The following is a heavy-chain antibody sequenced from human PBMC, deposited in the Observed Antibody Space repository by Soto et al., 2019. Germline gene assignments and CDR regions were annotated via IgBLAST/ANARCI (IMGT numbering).Heavy chain of an antibody. Sequence: QVHLVQSGPAVKKPGSSVKVSCKTSGDTFTTYSISWVRQAPGQGLEWMGRIVPVARIVNTSQKFRGRVTMTADESTSTVYMELTSLSSDDTALYYCARTYYYDSSGYSHFDFWGLGTLVTVSS. CDR2: IVPVARIV. CDR1: GDTFTTYS. D-gene: IGHD3-22*01. CDR3: ARTYYYDSSGYSHFDF. J-gene: IGHJ4*02. V-gene: IGHV1-69*02.